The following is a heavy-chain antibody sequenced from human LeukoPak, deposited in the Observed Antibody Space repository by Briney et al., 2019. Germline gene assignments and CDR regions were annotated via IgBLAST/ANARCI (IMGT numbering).Heavy chain of an antibody. Sequence: PGGSLRLSCAASGFTFSSYSMYWVRQAPGKGLEWVSSISSSSSYIYYADSVKGRFTISRDNAKNSLYLQMNSLRAEDTAVYYCARARDIAAPHDYYYYGMDVWGQGTTVTVSS. CDR2: ISSSSSYI. V-gene: IGHV3-21*01. CDR3: ARARDIAAPHDYYYYGMDV. CDR1: GFTFSSYS. J-gene: IGHJ6*02. D-gene: IGHD6-6*01.